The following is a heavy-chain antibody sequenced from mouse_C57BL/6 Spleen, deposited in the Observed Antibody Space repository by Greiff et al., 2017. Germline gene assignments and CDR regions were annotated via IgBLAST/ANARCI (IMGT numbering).Heavy chain of an antibody. D-gene: IGHD1-2*01. J-gene: IGHJ2*01. V-gene: IGHV1-82*01. Sequence: VQLQQSGPELVKPGASVKISCKASGYAFSSSWMNWVKQRPGQGLEWIGRIYPGDGDTNYNGKFKGKATLTADKSSSTAYMQLSSLTSEDSAVYFCARSGSLDYWGQGTTLTVSS. CDR1: GYAFSSSW. CDR3: ARSGSLDY. CDR2: IYPGDGDT.